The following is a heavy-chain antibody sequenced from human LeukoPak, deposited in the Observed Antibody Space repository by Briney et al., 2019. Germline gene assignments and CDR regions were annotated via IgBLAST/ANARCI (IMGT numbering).Heavy chain of an antibody. V-gene: IGHV3-33*06. CDR2: IWYDGSNK. CDR1: GFTCSSYG. CDR3: AKEYCSGGSCYWNFDY. J-gene: IGHJ4*02. D-gene: IGHD2-15*01. Sequence: PGRSLRLSCAASGFTCSSYGMHWVRQAPGKGLEWVAVIWYDGSNKYYADSVKGRFTISRDNSKNTLYLQMNSLRAEDTAVYYCAKEYCSGGSCYWNFDYWGQGTLVTVSS.